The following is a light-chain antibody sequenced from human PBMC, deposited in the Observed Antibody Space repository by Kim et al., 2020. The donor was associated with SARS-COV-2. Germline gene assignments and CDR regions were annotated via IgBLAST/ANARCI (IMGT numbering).Light chain of an antibody. CDR3: NSRDSSGNHLGV. Sequence: LGQTVRITCQGDSLRSYYASWYQQKPGQAPVLVIYGKNNRPSGIPDRFSGSSSGNTASLTITGAQAEDEANYYCNSRDSSGNHLGVFGGGTQLTVL. J-gene: IGLJ3*02. CDR1: SLRSYY. CDR2: GKN. V-gene: IGLV3-19*01.